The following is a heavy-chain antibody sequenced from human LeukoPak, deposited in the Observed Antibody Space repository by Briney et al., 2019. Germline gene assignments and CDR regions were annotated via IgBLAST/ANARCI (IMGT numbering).Heavy chain of an antibody. CDR2: IKPDGNEK. V-gene: IGHV3-7*01. J-gene: IGHJ4*02. Sequence: PGGSLTLSCAGSGFTFSYYWMSWVRQAPGKGLELVAKIKPDGNEKYCVESVECLFTISRDNAKNSLYLQMDSLRVDDTAVYYCARDDGRRSIDFWGQGTLVTVSS. D-gene: IGHD4-17*01. CDR3: ARDDGRRSIDF. CDR1: GFTFSYYW.